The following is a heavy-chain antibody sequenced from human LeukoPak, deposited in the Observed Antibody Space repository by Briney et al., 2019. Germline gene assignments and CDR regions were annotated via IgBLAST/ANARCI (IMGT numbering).Heavy chain of an antibody. J-gene: IGHJ4*02. Sequence: SETLSLTCTVSGGSISSYYWSWIRQPAGKGLEWIGRIYTSGSTNYNPSLKSRVTISVDTSKNQFSLKLSSVTAADTAVYYCARSSMIVVVTPLYYFDYWGQGTLVTVSS. D-gene: IGHD3-22*01. CDR2: IYTSGST. CDR3: ARSSMIVVVTPLYYFDY. V-gene: IGHV4-4*07. CDR1: GGSISSYY.